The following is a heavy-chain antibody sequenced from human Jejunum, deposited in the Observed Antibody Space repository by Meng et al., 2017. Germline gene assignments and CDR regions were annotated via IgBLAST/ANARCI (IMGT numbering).Heavy chain of an antibody. CDR1: GGSLRTTDW. CDR3: ARDPRTNWASRFFDN. D-gene: IGHD1/OR15-1a*01. Sequence: PGLARPPGTLSLTCAGAGGSLRTTDWWRWVRQPPGKGLEWMGEISRSGRANYNPSLKGRVTISLDRSMNLFSLKLDSVTAADAAVYYCARDPRTNWASRFFDNWGQGTLVTVSS. V-gene: IGHV4-4*03. J-gene: IGHJ4*02. CDR2: ISRSGRA.